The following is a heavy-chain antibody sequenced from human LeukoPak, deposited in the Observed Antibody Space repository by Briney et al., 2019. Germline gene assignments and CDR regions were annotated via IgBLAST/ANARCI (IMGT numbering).Heavy chain of an antibody. V-gene: IGHV4-59*08. D-gene: IGHD2-21*02. CDR1: GGSMTNLC. CDR3: ARLQVHCGGDCYTRWFDP. Sequence: SETHSLTCSVSGGSMTNLCWTWIRQPPGKGLEWIAYIYYSGSTKYNPSLKSRVTISLDRSKNQFSLKLRSVTAADTAVYYCARLQVHCGGDCYTRWFDPWGQGNPVTVCS. CDR2: IYYSGST. J-gene: IGHJ5*02.